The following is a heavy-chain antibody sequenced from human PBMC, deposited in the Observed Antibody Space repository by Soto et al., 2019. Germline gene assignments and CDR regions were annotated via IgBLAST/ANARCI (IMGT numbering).Heavy chain of an antibody. J-gene: IGHJ3*02. Sequence: QVQLVESGGGVVQPGRSLRLSCAASGFTFTSYGMHWVRQAPGKGLEWVAVITYDGSNKYYADSVKGRFTISRDNSKNTLYLQMNNLGAEDTAVYYCAKRMPIFGVVITRGGVDIWCLVTMLT. V-gene: IGHV3-30*18. D-gene: IGHD3-3*01. CDR2: ITYDGSNK. CDR1: GFTFTSYG. CDR3: AKRMPIFGVVITRGGVDI.